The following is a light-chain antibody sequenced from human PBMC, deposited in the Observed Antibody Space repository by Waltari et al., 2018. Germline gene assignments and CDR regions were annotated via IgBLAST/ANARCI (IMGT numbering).Light chain of an antibody. J-gene: IGKJ1*01. CDR3: QNHERLPAT. CDR2: EAS. CDR1: QNIRRY. V-gene: IGKV3-20*01. Sequence: EIVLTQSPGTLSLSQGERATLSCRARQNIRRYLAGYQQKHGQATRLLIYEASRRATGIPERFSGSGSGTDFSLTISRLEPEDSAIYYCQNHERLPATFGQGTKVEIK.